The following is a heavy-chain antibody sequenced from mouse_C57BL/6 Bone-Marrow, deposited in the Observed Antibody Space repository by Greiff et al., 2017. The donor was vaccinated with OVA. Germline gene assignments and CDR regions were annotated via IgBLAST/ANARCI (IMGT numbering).Heavy chain of an antibody. V-gene: IGHV1-81*01. D-gene: IGHD2-1*01. Sequence: VKLQESGAELARPGASVKLSCKASGYTFTSYGISWVKQRTGQGLEWIGEIYPRSGNTYYNEKFKGKATLTADKSSSTAYMELRSLTSEDSAVYFCARYGNYGYAMDYWGQGTSVTVSS. CDR2: IYPRSGNT. CDR1: GYTFTSYG. J-gene: IGHJ4*01. CDR3: ARYGNYGYAMDY.